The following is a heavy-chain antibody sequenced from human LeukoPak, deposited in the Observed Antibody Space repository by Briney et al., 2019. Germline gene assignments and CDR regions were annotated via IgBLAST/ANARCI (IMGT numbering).Heavy chain of an antibody. CDR3: TKREGPMSGSYDYFDP. CDR1: GGSISGYY. CDR2: IQSNGYT. Sequence: ASETLSLTCTVSGGSISGYYWSWIRQPPGQGLEWIAYIQSNGYTNYNPSLKSRVTISVDTSKNQFSLKVTSVTAADTAMYYCTKREGPMSGSYDYFDPWGQGTLVTVS. D-gene: IGHD1-26*01. V-gene: IGHV4-4*09. J-gene: IGHJ5*02.